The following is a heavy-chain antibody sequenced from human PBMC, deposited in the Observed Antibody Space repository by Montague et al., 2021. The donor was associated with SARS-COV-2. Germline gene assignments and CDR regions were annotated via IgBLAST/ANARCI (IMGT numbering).Heavy chain of an antibody. J-gene: IGHJ4*02. CDR2: TYFRSSFYN. CDR3: ARQDTSGWLTFDY. Sequence: CAISGDSVSSSTVAWNWLRQSPSRGLEWLGRTYFRSSFYNDYALSVKSRLNIQPDLAKNQFSLQLTSVTPEDTAMYYCARQDTSGWLTFDYWGQGILVTVSS. V-gene: IGHV6-1*01. CDR1: GDSVSSSTVA. D-gene: IGHD6-19*01.